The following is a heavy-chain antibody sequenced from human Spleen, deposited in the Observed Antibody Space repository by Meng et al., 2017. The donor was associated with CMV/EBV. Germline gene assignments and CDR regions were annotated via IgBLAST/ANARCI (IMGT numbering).Heavy chain of an antibody. CDR2: INPYNGTT. CDR3: ARDGPLWDINYEYYYGMDV. Sequence: ASVKVSCKVSGYTFTIYGVSWVRQAPGQGLKWIGWINPYNGTTKYAQKFQGRVTMTTDTSTSTVYMELRSLRSDDTAVYYCARDGPLWDINYEYYYGMDVWGQGTTVTVSS. CDR1: GYTFTIYG. V-gene: IGHV1-18*01. J-gene: IGHJ6*02. D-gene: IGHD4-11*01.